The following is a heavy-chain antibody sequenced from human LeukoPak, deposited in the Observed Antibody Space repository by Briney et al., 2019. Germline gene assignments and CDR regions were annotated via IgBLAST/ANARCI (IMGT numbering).Heavy chain of an antibody. D-gene: IGHD3-9*01. J-gene: IGHJ3*02. V-gene: IGHV1-2*06. CDR2: INPNSGGT. CDR3: ARDLYDILTGYSPRDAFDI. Sequence: ASVKVSCKASGYTFTGYYMHWVRQAPGQGLEWMGRINPNSGGTNYAQKFQGRVTMTRDTSISTAYMELSRLRSDDTAVYYCARDLYDILTGYSPRDAFDIWGQGTMVTVSS. CDR1: GYTFTGYY.